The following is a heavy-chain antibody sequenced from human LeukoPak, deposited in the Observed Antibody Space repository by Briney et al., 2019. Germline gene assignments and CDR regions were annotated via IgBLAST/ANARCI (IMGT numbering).Heavy chain of an antibody. V-gene: IGHV3-30*18. J-gene: IGHJ4*02. CDR2: ISYDGSNK. CDR1: GFTFSSYG. CDR3: AKGVRGVIAYYFDF. Sequence: GGSLRLSCAASGFTFSSYGMHWVRQAPGKGLEWVAVISYDGSNKYYADSGKGRFTISRDNSKNKLYLQINSLRAEDTAVYYCAKGVRGVIAYYFDFWGQGTLVTVSS. D-gene: IGHD3-10*01.